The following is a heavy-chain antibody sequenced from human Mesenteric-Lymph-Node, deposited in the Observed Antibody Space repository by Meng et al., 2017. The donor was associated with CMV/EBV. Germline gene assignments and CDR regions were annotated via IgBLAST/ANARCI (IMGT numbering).Heavy chain of an antibody. CDR1: GGSVSSGSYY. Sequence: SETLSLTCTVSGGSVSSGSYYWSWIRQPPGKGLEWIGYIYYSGNTKYNPSLKSRVTISVHTSKNQFSLKLSSVTAADTAVYYCASHPRDGHPAYWGQGTLVTVSS. D-gene: IGHD5-24*01. CDR3: ASHPRDGHPAY. V-gene: IGHV4-61*01. CDR2: IYYSGNT. J-gene: IGHJ4*02.